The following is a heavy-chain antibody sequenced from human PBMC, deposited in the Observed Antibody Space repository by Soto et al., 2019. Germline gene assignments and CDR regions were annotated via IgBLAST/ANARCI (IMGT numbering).Heavy chain of an antibody. J-gene: IGHJ5*02. Sequence: SETLSLTCTVSGGSISGYYWSWIRQPPGKGLEWIGYIYYSGSTNYNPSLKSRVTISVDTSKNQFSLKLSSVTAADTAVYYCARYGSGTDNWFDPWGQGTLVTVAS. CDR1: GGSISGYY. D-gene: IGHD3-10*01. V-gene: IGHV4-59*01. CDR3: ARYGSGTDNWFDP. CDR2: IYYSGST.